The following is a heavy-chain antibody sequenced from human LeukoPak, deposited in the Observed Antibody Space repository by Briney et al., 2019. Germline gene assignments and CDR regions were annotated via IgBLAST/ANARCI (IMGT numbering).Heavy chain of an antibody. Sequence: PSETLSLTCAVYGGSFSGYYWSWIRQPPGKGLEWIGEINHSGSTNYKPSLKSRVTISVDTSKKQFSLKLSSVTAADTAVYYCARGRRNSYGQRNWFDPWGQGTLVTVSS. CDR3: ARGRRNSYGQRNWFDP. CDR2: INHSGST. CDR1: GGSFSGYY. J-gene: IGHJ5*02. D-gene: IGHD5-18*01. V-gene: IGHV4-34*01.